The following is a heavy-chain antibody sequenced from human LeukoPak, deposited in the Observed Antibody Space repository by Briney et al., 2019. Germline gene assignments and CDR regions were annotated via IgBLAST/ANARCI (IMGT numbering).Heavy chain of an antibody. Sequence: GGSLRLSCAASGFTFRSYAIYWVRQAPGKGLEWVSGISGRGGDTYFADSVKGRFTISRDHSKNTVFLQMDSLRVEDTAVYYCAKTTGRYSSGRFPGWPIDFWGQGTLVTASS. V-gene: IGHV3-23*01. D-gene: IGHD6-19*01. CDR2: ISGRGGDT. J-gene: IGHJ4*02. CDR3: AKTTGRYSSGRFPGWPIDF. CDR1: GFTFRSYA.